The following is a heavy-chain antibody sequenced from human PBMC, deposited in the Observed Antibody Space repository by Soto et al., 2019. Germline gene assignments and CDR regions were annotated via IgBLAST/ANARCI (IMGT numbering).Heavy chain of an antibody. J-gene: IGHJ2*01. CDR1: GFTFSNHG. Sequence: EVQLLDSGGGLAQPGGSLRLSCAASGFTFSNHGMTWVRQAPGKGLEWVSSVSADGYTTYYADSVRGRLNISRDNSGDTVYVRMNNLRAEDTALYYCAREASVPSFGEFWFFDLWGRGTQVTVSS. CDR3: AREASVPSFGEFWFFDL. CDR2: VSADGYTT. V-gene: IGHV3-23*01. D-gene: IGHD3-10*01.